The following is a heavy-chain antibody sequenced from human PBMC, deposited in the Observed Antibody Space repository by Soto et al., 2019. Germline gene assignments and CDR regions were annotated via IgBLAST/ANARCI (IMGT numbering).Heavy chain of an antibody. CDR3: AGRCDSTSCLAHFDY. CDR2: LIPIFGTA. CDR1: GGTFNNYV. D-gene: IGHD2-2*01. V-gene: IGHV1-69*06. J-gene: IGHJ4*02. Sequence: QVQLVQSEAEVKKPGSSVKVSCKASGGTFNNYVINWVRQAPGQGLEWMGGLIPIFGTATYAQKFQGRVTITADKSTTTAYMELNSLTSEDTAVYYCAGRCDSTSCLAHFDYWGQGTLVTVSS.